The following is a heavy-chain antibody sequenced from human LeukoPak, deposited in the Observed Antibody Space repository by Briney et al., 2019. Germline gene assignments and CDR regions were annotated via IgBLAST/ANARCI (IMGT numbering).Heavy chain of an antibody. CDR2: ISWNSGSI. CDR3: AKDSGDYYDGSGCYCSFDY. J-gene: IGHJ4*02. D-gene: IGHD3-22*01. V-gene: IGHV3-9*01. Sequence: GRSLRLSCAASGFTFDDYAMHWVRQAPGKGLEWVSGISWNSGSIGYADSVKGRFTISRDNAKNSLYLQMNSLRAEDTALYYCAKDSGDYYDGSGCYCSFDYWGQGTLVTVSS. CDR1: GFTFDDYA.